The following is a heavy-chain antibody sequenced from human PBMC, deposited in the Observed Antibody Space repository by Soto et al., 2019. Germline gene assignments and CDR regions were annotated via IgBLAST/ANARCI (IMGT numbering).Heavy chain of an antibody. CDR1: GGSISSGGYS. V-gene: IGHV4-30-2*01. D-gene: IGHD6-13*01. J-gene: IGHJ4*02. CDR2: IYHSGST. Sequence: SETLSLTCAVSGGSISSGGYSWSWIRQPPGKGLEWIGYIYHSGSTYYNPSLKSRVTISVDRSKNQFSLKLSSVTAADTAVYYCARGTIAAADSLNYFDYWGQGTLVTVSS. CDR3: ARGTIAAADSLNYFDY.